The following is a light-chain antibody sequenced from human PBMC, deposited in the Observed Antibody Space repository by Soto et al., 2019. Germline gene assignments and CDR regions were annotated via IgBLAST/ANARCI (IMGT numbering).Light chain of an antibody. V-gene: IGKV1-5*01. Sequence: VTITCQASQSISSWFAWYQQKPGKAPKLLIYDASSLESGVPSRFSGSGSGTEFTLTIASLQPDDFATYYCQQYETFSGTFGPGTKVDIK. CDR1: QSISSW. J-gene: IGKJ1*01. CDR2: DAS. CDR3: QQYETFSGT.